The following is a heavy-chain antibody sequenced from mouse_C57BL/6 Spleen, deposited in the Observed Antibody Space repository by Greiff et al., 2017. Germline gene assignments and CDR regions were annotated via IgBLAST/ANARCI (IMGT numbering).Heavy chain of an antibody. CDR2: IYPSDSEP. Sequence: QVQLQQPGAELVRPGSSVKLSCKASGYTFTSYWLDWVKQRPGQGLEWIGNIYPSDSEPHYNQKFKDKATLTVDKSSSTAYMQLSSLTSEDSAVYYCARGAQATWFAYWGQGTLVTVSA. V-gene: IGHV1-61*01. CDR1: GYTFTSYW. D-gene: IGHD3-2*02. CDR3: ARGAQATWFAY. J-gene: IGHJ3*01.